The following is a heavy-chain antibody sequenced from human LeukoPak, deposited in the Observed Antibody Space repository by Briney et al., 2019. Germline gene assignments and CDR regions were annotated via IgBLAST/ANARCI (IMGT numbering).Heavy chain of an antibody. CDR2: INPSGGGT. Sequence: GASVKVSCKASGYTFTSYYMHWVRQAPGQGLEWMGIINPSGGGTSYAQKFQGRVTMTRDTSTSTVYMELSSLRSEDTAVYYCAREGDFWSGYSAPRNHDAFDIWGQGTMVTVSS. J-gene: IGHJ3*02. CDR3: AREGDFWSGYSAPRNHDAFDI. V-gene: IGHV1-46*01. D-gene: IGHD3-3*01. CDR1: GYTFTSYY.